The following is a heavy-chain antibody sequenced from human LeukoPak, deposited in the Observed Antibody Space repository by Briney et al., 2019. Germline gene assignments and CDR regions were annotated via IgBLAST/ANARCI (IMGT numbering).Heavy chain of an antibody. J-gene: IGHJ4*02. CDR3: ARPDRTRVVTSVAY. V-gene: IGHV4-39*01. CDR1: GGSISSSSYY. D-gene: IGHD4-23*01. CDR2: IYYSGST. Sequence: PETLSLTCTVSGGSISSSSYYWGWIRQPPGKGLEWIGSIYYSGSTYYNPSLKSRVTISVDTYKNQFSLQLSSVTAADTAVYYCARPDRTRVVTSVAYWGQGTLVTVSS.